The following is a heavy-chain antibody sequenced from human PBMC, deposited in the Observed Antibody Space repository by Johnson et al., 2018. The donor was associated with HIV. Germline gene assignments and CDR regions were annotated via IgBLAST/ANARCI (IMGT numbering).Heavy chain of an antibody. V-gene: IGHV3-53*01. CDR3: AGAPLRHDAFDI. CDR1: GFSVRNNY. J-gene: IGHJ3*02. Sequence: VQLMESGGGLIQPGGSLRLSCAVSGFSVRNNYMSWVRQAPGKGLEWVSVFDTTGGTNYTDSVKGRFTISRDNAKNSLYLQMNSLRAEDTAVYYCAGAPLRHDAFDIWGQGKMVTVSS. CDR2: FDTTGGT. D-gene: IGHD4-17*01.